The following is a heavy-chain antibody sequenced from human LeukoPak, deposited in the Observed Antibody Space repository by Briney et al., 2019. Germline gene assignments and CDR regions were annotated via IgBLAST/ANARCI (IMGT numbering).Heavy chain of an antibody. CDR2: IYSGGST. Sequence: GGSLRLSCAASGFTVSSNYMSWVRQAPGKGLEWVSVIYSGGSTYYADSVKGRFTISRDNSKNTLYLQTNSLRAEDTAVYYCARDLGGPTTDYWGQGTLVTVSS. CDR3: ARDLGGPTTDY. CDR1: GFTVSSNY. V-gene: IGHV3-53*01. D-gene: IGHD3-10*01. J-gene: IGHJ4*02.